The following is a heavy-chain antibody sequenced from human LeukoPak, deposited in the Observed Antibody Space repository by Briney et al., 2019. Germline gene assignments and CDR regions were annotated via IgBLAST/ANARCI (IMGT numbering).Heavy chain of an antibody. Sequence: KDGESLKISCKGSGYGFTSYWIGWVRQMPGKGLEWMGIIYPGDSDTRYSPSFQGQVTISADKSISTAYLQWSSLKASDTAMYYCARLLDYYGSGSYFGYYYYMDVWGKGTTVTISS. J-gene: IGHJ6*03. CDR2: IYPGDSDT. CDR1: GYGFTSYW. CDR3: ARLLDYYGSGSYFGYYYYMDV. V-gene: IGHV5-51*01. D-gene: IGHD3-10*01.